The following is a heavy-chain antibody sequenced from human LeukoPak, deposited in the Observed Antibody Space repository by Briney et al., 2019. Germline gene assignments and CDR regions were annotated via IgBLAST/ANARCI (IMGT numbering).Heavy chain of an antibody. CDR2: IIPIFGTA. CDR3: ARCRKYSSSWYDYYYYYMDV. J-gene: IGHJ6*03. D-gene: IGHD6-13*01. V-gene: IGHV1-69*01. Sequence: GSSVKVSCKASGGTFSSYAISWVRQAPGQGLEWMGGIIPIFGTANYAQKFQGRVTITADESTSTAYMELSSLRSEDTAVYYCARCRKYSSSWYDYYYYYMDVWGKGTTVTVSS. CDR1: GGTFSSYA.